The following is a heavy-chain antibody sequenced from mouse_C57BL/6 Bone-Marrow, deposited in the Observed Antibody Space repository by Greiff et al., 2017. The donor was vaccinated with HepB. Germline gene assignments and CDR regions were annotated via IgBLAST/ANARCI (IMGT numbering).Heavy chain of an antibody. CDR1: GFTFSSYA. J-gene: IGHJ3*01. V-gene: IGHV5-4*01. Sequence: DVKLVESGGGLVKPGGSLKLSCAASGFTFSSYAMSWVRQTPEKRLEWVATISDGGSYTYYPDNVKGRFTISRDNAKNNLYLHMSHLKSEDTAMYYCARDVYYGSSYGGFAYWGQGTLVTVSA. CDR3: ARDVYYGSSYGGFAY. CDR2: ISDGGSYT. D-gene: IGHD1-1*01.